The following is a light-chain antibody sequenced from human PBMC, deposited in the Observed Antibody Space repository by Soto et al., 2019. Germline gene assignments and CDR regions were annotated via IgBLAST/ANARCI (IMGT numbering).Light chain of an antibody. CDR2: QGS. J-gene: IGLJ1*01. V-gene: IGLV2-23*01. Sequence: ALTQPATVSGSPGQSITISCTGTSSDVGKYNLVSWYQQHPGKAPKVMILQGSKRPSGISNRFSGSKFGNTASLTISGLQAEDEADYYCCAYATSYTYVFGTGTKVTVL. CDR3: CAYATSYTYV. CDR1: SSDVGKYNL.